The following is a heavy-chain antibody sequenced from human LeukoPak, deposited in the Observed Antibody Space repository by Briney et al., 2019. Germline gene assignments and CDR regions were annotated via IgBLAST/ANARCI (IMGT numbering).Heavy chain of an antibody. J-gene: IGHJ4*02. CDR3: AKIARDIVVVVAATAFDY. Sequence: PGGSLRLSCAASGFTFSSYGMSWVHQARGKGLEWVSAISGSGGSTYYADSVKGRFTISTDNSKNTLYLQMNSPRAEDTAVYYCAKIARDIVVVVAATAFDYWGQGTLVTVSS. CDR1: GFTFSSYG. D-gene: IGHD2-15*01. V-gene: IGHV3-23*01. CDR2: ISGSGGST.